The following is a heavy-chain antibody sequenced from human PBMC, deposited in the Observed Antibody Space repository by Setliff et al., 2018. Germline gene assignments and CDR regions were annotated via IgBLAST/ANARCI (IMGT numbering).Heavy chain of an antibody. CDR2: IYYSGST. J-gene: IGHJ6*02. CDR1: GGSISSYY. V-gene: IGHV4-59*01. Sequence: SETLSLTCTVSGGSISSYYWSWIRQPPGKGLEWIGYIYYSGSTNYNPSLKSRVTISVDTSKNQFSLKLSSVTAAGTAVYYCARDEGSSYFYGMDVWGQGTTGTVS. CDR3: ARDEGSSYFYGMDV. D-gene: IGHD6-13*01.